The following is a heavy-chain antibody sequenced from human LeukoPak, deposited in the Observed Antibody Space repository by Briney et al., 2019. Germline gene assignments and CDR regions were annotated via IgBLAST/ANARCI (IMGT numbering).Heavy chain of an antibody. CDR2: IWYDGSNK. D-gene: IGHD2-2*01. CDR1: GFTFSSYG. Sequence: PGGSLRLSCAASGFTFSSYGMHWVRQAPGKGLEWVAVIWYDGSNKYYADSVKGRFTISRDNSKNTLYLQMNSLRAEDTAVYYCARDRRRIRYCSSTSCLHYGMDVWGQGTTVTVSS. V-gene: IGHV3-33*01. CDR3: ARDRRRIRYCSSTSCLHYGMDV. J-gene: IGHJ6*02.